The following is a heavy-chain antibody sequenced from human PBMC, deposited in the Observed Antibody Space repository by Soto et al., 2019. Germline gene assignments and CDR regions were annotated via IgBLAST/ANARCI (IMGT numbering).Heavy chain of an antibody. D-gene: IGHD3-3*02. CDR2: IFYLGSS. Sequence: PSETLSLTCTVSGDSIISSDFYWGWVRQPPGKGLEWIGSIFYLGSSYYNPSLKRRVTMSVDTSTNQFSLRLRSVTAAATALYFCARHSLALRKNNWFDPWGQGIMVTVSS. CDR3: ARHSLALRKNNWFDP. J-gene: IGHJ5*02. CDR1: GDSIISSDFY. V-gene: IGHV4-39*01.